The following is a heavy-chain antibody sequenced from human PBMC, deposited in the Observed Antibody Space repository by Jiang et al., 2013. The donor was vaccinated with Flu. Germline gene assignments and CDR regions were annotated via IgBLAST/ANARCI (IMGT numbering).Heavy chain of an antibody. D-gene: IGHD3-9*01. CDR3: AKVGGNFDWSKRTDAFDI. CDR1: GFTFDDYA. CDR2: ISWNSGSI. J-gene: IGHJ3*02. Sequence: VQLVESGGGLVQPGRSLRLSCAASGFTFDDYAMHWVRQAPGKGLEWVSGISWNSGSIGYADSVKGRFTISRDNAKNSLYLQMNSLRAEDTALYYCAKVGGNFDWSKRTDAFDIWGQGTMVTVSS. V-gene: IGHV3-9*01.